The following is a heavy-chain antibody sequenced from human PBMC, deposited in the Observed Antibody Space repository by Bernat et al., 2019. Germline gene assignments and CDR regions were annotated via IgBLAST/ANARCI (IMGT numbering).Heavy chain of an antibody. CDR2: ISWDGGST. D-gene: IGHD2-15*01. CDR3: ATAPGYCIGGSCYGAFDI. CDR1: GFTFDDYT. V-gene: IGHV3-43*01. J-gene: IGHJ3*02. Sequence: EVQLVESGGVVVQPGGSLRLSCAASGFTFDDYTMHWVRQAPGKGLECVSLISWDGGSTYYADTEKGRFTISRENSKNSLYLQMNSLRTEDTALYYCATAPGYCIGGSCYGAFDIWGQGTRVTVSS.